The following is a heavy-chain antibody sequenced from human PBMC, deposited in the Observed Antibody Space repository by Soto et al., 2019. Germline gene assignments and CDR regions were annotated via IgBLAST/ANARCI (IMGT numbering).Heavy chain of an antibody. D-gene: IGHD3-9*01. CDR2: IHPEGTNT. J-gene: IGHJ4*02. V-gene: IGHV3-23*01. Sequence: LRLSCVASGFSFSDFGMTWVRQSPGKGLEWVSTIHPEGTNTHYADSVRGRFTISRDNLKDTLYLEMNSLRAEDTAIYFCAKDPSTGSADFWGQGTLVTVSS. CDR3: AKDPSTGSADF. CDR1: GFSFSDFG.